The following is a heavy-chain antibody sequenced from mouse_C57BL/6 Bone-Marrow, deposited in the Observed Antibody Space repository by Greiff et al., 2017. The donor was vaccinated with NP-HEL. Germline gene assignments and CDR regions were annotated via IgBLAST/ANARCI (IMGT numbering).Heavy chain of an antibody. CDR1: GFTFSDYY. J-gene: IGHJ3*01. CDR2: INYDGSST. D-gene: IGHD3-2*02. V-gene: IGHV5-16*01. CDR3: ARDDSSGPFAY. Sequence: DVKLVESEGGLVQPGSSLKLSCTASGFTFSDYYMAWVRQVPEKGLEWVANINYDGSSTYYLDSLKSRFIISRDNAKNILYLEKSGLKSEDTATYYCARDDSSGPFAYWGQGTLVTVSA.